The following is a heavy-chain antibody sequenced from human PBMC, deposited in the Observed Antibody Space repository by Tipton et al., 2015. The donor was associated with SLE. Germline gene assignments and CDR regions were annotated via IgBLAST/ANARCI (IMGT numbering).Heavy chain of an antibody. CDR1: GGSISSGGYY. D-gene: IGHD1-26*01. V-gene: IGHV4-31*03. CDR3: ARRPPYSGRSGAFDI. CDR2: IYYSGNT. Sequence: LRLSCTVSGGSISSGGYYWSWIRQHLGKGLEWIGYIYYSGNTYYNPSLKSRVTISVDTSKNQFSLKLSSVTAADTAVYYCARRPPYSGRSGAFDIWGQGTMVTVSS. J-gene: IGHJ3*02.